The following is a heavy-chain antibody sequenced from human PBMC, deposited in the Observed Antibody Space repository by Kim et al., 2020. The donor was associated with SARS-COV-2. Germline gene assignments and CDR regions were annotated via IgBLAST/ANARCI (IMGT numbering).Heavy chain of an antibody. D-gene: IGHD6-6*01. CDR1: GYTFTSYG. CDR2: ISAYNGNT. V-gene: IGHV1-18*04. CDR3: ARDQSIAARRFSGQLVSHFDY. J-gene: IGHJ4*02. Sequence: ASVKVSYKASGYTFTSYGISWVRQAPGQGLEWMGWISAYNGNTNYAQKLQGRVTMTTDTSTSTAYMELRSLRSDDTAVYYCARDQSIAARRFSGQLVSHFDYWGQGTLVTVSS.